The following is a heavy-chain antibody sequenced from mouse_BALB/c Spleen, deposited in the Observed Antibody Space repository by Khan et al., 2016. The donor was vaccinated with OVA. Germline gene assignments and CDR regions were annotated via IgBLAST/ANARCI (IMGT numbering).Heavy chain of an antibody. J-gene: IGHJ2*01. CDR2: ISSGGSYT. V-gene: IGHV5-6-4*01. D-gene: IGHD1-1*01. CDR3: TSHRGKYGGNPYFDY. CDR1: GFSFSSYS. Sequence: EVQLVESGGGLVRPGGSLKLSCAASGFSFSSYSMSWVRQTPEKRLEWVATISSGGSYTYYPDSVKGRFTISGDNSNNTLYMQLSSLKSEDTAMYYGTSHRGKYGGNPYFDYWGQGTTLTVSS.